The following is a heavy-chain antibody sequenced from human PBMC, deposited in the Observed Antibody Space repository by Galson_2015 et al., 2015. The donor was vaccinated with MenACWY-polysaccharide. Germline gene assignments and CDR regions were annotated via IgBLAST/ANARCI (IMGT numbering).Heavy chain of an antibody. CDR3: ARVEKYSGSFYILY. V-gene: IGHV4-38-2*01. CDR1: DYSIRSGYF. J-gene: IGHJ4*02. Sequence: ETLSLTCAVSDYSIRSGYFWGWIRQPPGKGLEWIASIFHSGTTYYNPSLKSRVTISVDTSKNQFSLKLSSVTAANTAVYYCARVEKYSGSFYILYWGQGTLVTVSS. D-gene: IGHD1-26*01. CDR2: IFHSGTT.